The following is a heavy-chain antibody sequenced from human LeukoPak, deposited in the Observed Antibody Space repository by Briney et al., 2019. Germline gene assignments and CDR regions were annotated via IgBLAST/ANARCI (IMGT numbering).Heavy chain of an antibody. V-gene: IGHV3-53*01. D-gene: IGHD6-13*01. CDR1: GFTVSSNY. CDR3: ARVRQQLVTYYFDY. J-gene: IGHJ4*02. CDR2: IYSGGST. Sequence: RGSLRLSCAASGFTVSSNYMSWVRQAPGKGLEWVSVIYSGGSTYYADSVKGRFTISRDNSKNTLYLQMNSLRAEDTAVYYCARVRQQLVTYYFDYWGQGTLVTVSS.